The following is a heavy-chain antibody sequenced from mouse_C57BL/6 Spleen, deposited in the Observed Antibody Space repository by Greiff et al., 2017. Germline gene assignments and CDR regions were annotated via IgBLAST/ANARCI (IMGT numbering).Heavy chain of an antibody. CDR3: TGRYYGEYYFDY. Sequence: VQLQQSGAELVRPGASVTLSCKASGYTFTDYEMHWVKQTPVHGLEWIGAIDPETGGTAYNQKFKGKAILTADKSSSTAYMELRSLTSEDSAVYYCTGRYYGEYYFDYWGQGTTLTVSS. CDR1: GYTFTDYE. CDR2: IDPETGGT. V-gene: IGHV1-15*01. J-gene: IGHJ2*01. D-gene: IGHD1-1*01.